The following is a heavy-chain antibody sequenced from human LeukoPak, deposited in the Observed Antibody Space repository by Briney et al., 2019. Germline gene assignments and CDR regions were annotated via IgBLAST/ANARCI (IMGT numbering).Heavy chain of an antibody. Sequence: SGTLSLTCAVSGGSISSSNWWSWVRQPPGKGLEWIGEIYHSGSTNYNPSLKSRVTISVDKSKNQFSLKLSSVTAADTAVYYRARRYDILTGYYYYYGMDVWGQGTRSPSP. CDR3: ARRYDILTGYYYYYGMDV. CDR2: IYHSGST. CDR1: GGSISSSNW. V-gene: IGHV4-4*02. J-gene: IGHJ6*02. D-gene: IGHD3-9*01.